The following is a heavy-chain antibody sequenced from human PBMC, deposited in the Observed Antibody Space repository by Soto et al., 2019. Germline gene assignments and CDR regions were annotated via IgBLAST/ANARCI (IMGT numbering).Heavy chain of an antibody. V-gene: IGHV3-49*05. CDR3: TRERWDYGDPKWYSDL. CDR2: IRSKSYGKTT. Sequence: EVQLVESGGGLVRPGRSLRLSCSTSGFTFGDYGMTWFRQAPGKGLEWVGLIRSKSYGKTTEYAASATDRFTISRDDSKRIAYLQMNSLKADDTAVYYCTRERWDYGDPKWYSDLWGRGTLVTVSS. CDR1: GFTFGDYG. D-gene: IGHD4-17*01. J-gene: IGHJ2*01.